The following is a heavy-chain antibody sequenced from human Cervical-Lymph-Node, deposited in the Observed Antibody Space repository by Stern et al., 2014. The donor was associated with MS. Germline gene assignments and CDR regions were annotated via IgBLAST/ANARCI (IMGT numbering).Heavy chain of an antibody. CDR1: GGTFSNYA. J-gene: IGHJ6*02. V-gene: IGHV1-69*01. CDR3: ASPLTATSVPFGYYGMDV. CDR2: IVPLFGKP. Sequence: QVQLMQSGAEVKKPGSSVKVSCKASGGTFSNYATSWVRQAPGQGLEWMGGIVPLFGKPNYAQKVQGRVTITADESTSTAYMDLSSLRSEDTAVYYCASPLTATSVPFGYYGMDVWGQGTTVTVS. D-gene: IGHD4-17*01.